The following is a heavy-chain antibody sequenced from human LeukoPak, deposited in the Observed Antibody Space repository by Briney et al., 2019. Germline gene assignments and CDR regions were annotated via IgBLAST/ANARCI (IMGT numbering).Heavy chain of an antibody. CDR3: ARASQWLAFDS. CDR2: IYNGDNT. Sequence: PGGSLRLSCAASRFTVTSNHMSWVRQAPGKGLEWVSVIYNGDNTNYADSVKGRFTISRDNSQNTLFLQMNSLRAEDTAAYFCARASQWLAFDSWGQGTLVTVSS. V-gene: IGHV3-66*01. J-gene: IGHJ4*02. CDR1: RFTVTSNH. D-gene: IGHD6-19*01.